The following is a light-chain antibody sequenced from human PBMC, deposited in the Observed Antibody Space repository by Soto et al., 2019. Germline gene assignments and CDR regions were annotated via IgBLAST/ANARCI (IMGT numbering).Light chain of an antibody. CDR1: SSDVGSYNH. V-gene: IGLV2-14*01. J-gene: IGLJ1*01. Sequence: SVLTQSASVSGSPGQSITISCTGTSSDVGSYNHVSWYQQHPGEVPKLIIFNVNDRPSGVSNRFSGSKSGNTASLTISGLQAEDEADYYCSSFTSSTTYAFGTGTKVTVL. CDR3: SSFTSSTTYA. CDR2: NVN.